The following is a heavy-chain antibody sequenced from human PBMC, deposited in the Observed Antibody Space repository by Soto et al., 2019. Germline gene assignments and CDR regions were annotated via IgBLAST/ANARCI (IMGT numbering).Heavy chain of an antibody. J-gene: IGHJ4*02. Sequence: QVQLVESGGGVVQPGRSLRLSCAASGFTFSTYGMHWVRQAPGKGLEWVAVISYDGNNKYYADSVKGRFTISRDNSKNTLYLQMSSLRAEDTAVYYCAKSVYNWNDVFFDYLGQGTLVTVSS. CDR1: GFTFSTYG. CDR3: AKSVYNWNDVFFDY. V-gene: IGHV3-30*18. CDR2: ISYDGNNK. D-gene: IGHD1-1*01.